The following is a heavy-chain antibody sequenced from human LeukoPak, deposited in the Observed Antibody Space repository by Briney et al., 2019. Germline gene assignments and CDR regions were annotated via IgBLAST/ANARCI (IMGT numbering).Heavy chain of an antibody. V-gene: IGHV4-4*02. Sequence: ASETLSLTCAVSGGSISSSNWWSWVRQPPGKGLEWIGEIYHSGSTNYNPSLKSRVTISVDKSKNQFSLKLSSVTAADTAVYYCARVSSGATTVDYWGQGTLVTVSS. D-gene: IGHD1-26*01. CDR1: GGSISSSNW. CDR3: ARVSSGATTVDY. CDR2: IYHSGST. J-gene: IGHJ4*02.